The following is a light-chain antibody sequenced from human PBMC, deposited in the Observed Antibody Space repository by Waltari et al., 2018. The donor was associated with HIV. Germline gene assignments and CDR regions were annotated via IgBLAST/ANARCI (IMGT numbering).Light chain of an antibody. V-gene: IGLV2-14*03. J-gene: IGLJ1*01. CDR3: SSYTTTYTYV. CDR2: EDN. CDR1: SSDVGGYNS. Sequence: QSALTQPASVSGSPGQSITISCSGTSSDVGGYNSVSRYQQRPGKAPKLIIYEDNSRPAVLSVRFSGSKSGNTASLTISVLQVEDEADYYCSSYTTTYTYVFGSGTKVTVL.